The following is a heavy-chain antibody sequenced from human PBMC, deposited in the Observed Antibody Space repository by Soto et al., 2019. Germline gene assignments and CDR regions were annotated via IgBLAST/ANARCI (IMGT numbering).Heavy chain of an antibody. CDR2: INHSGST. D-gene: IGHD6-13*01. J-gene: IGHJ6*03. V-gene: IGHV4-34*01. Sequence: SETLSLTCAVYGGSFSGYYWSWIRQPPGKGLEWIGEINHSGSTNYNPSLKSRVTISVDTSKNQFSLKLSSVTAADTAVYYCARGTPPYSSSWINYYYYYYMDVWGKGTTVTVSS. CDR1: GGSFSGYY. CDR3: ARGTPPYSSSWINYYYYYYMDV.